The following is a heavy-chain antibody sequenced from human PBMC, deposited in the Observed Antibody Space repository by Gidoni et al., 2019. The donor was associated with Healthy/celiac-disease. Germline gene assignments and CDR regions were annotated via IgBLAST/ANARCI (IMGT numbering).Heavy chain of an antibody. V-gene: IGHV1-69*04. D-gene: IGHD6-6*01. CDR1: GGTFSSYA. J-gene: IGHJ6*03. CDR2: IIPILGIA. Sequence: QVPLVQSGAEVKKPGSSVKVSCKASGGTFSSYALSWVRQAPGQGLEWMGRIIPILGIANYAQKFQGRVTITADKSTSTAYMELSSLRSEDTAVYYCARRYSSSPDAYYYMDVWGKGTTVTVSS. CDR3: ARRYSSSPDAYYYMDV.